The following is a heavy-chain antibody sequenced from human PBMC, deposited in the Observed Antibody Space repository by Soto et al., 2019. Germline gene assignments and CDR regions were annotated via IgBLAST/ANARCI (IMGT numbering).Heavy chain of an antibody. Sequence: QVQLVQSGAEVKKPGASVKVSCKASGYTFTSYDINWVRQATGQGLEWMGWMNPNNGNTGYAQKFQGRVTTTTNTSIITAYMELSSLRSEDTAVYYCARERTGTTSMDVWGQGTTVTVSS. V-gene: IGHV1-8*01. CDR3: ARERTGTTSMDV. D-gene: IGHD1-1*01. CDR1: GYTFTSYD. CDR2: MNPNNGNT. J-gene: IGHJ6*02.